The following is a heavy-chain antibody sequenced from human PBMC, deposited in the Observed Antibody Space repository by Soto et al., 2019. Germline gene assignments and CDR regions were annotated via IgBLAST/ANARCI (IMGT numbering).Heavy chain of an antibody. V-gene: IGHV1-69*01. CDR2: IIPIFGTA. CDR1: GGTFSSYA. CDR3: ARAPGDCSGGSCYSPFYYGMDV. J-gene: IGHJ6*02. Sequence: QVQLVQSGAEVKKPGSSVKVSCKASGGTFSSYAISWVRQAPGQGLEWMGGIIPIFGTANYAQKFQGRVTITADESTSTAYMELSSLRSEDTAVYYCARAPGDCSGGSCYSPFYYGMDVWGQETTVTVSS. D-gene: IGHD2-15*01.